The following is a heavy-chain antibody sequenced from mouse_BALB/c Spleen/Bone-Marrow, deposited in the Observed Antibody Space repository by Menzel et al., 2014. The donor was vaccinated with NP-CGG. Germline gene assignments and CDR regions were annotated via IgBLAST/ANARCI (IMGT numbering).Heavy chain of an antibody. V-gene: IGHV3-2*02. CDR3: ARRIGKAMDY. CDR1: GYSITSDYA. CDR2: ISYSGST. D-gene: IGHD1-1*01. Sequence: EVQGVESGPGLVKPSQSLSLTCTVTGYSITSDYAWNWIRQFPGNTLEWMGYISYSGSTSYNSSLKSRISITRDTSKNQFFLQLNSVTTEDTATYYCARRIGKAMDYWGQGTSVTVSS. J-gene: IGHJ4*01.